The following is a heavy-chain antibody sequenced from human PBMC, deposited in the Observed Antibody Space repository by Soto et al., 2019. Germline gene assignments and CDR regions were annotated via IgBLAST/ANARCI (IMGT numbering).Heavy chain of an antibody. Sequence: GASVKVSCKASGFTFTSSAVQWVRQARGQRLEWIGWIVVGSGNTNYAQKFQERVTITRDMSTSTAYMELSSLRSEDTAVYYCAADKAARYYYRMDVWGQGTKVTVYS. CDR2: IVVGSGNT. V-gene: IGHV1-58*01. D-gene: IGHD6-13*01. CDR3: AADKAARYYYRMDV. J-gene: IGHJ6*02. CDR1: GFTFTSSA.